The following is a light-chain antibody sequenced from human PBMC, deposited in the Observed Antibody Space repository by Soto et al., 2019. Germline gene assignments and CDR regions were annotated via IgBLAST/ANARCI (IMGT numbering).Light chain of an antibody. CDR2: ESS. V-gene: IGKV3-11*01. CDR1: QNVANY. CDR3: QPRSNWPQT. J-gene: IGKJ1*01. Sequence: EIVLTQSPATLSLSPGERATLSCRASQNVANYLDWYQQKPGQAPRLLIYESSNRATGIAARFSGSGSGTDFTLTISSLEPEDFAVYYCQPRSNWPQTFGQGTKVDI.